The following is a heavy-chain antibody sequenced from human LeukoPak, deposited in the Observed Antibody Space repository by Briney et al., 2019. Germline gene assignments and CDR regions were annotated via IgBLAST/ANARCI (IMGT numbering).Heavy chain of an antibody. V-gene: IGHV4-59*01. Sequence: SETLSLTCTVSGASIRSYYWSWIRQPPGKGLEWIAYIYNSNSGNTNNNLSLKSRVTISVDMSKTQFSLKLNSVTAADTAVYFCARRQVQPERFDYWGQGTLVTVSS. CDR2: IYNSNSGNT. CDR1: GASIRSYY. CDR3: ARRQVQPERFDY. J-gene: IGHJ4*02. D-gene: IGHD6-13*01.